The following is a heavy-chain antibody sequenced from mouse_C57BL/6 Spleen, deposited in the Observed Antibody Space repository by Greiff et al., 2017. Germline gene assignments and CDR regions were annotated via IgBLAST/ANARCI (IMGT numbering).Heavy chain of an antibody. J-gene: IGHJ3*01. CDR2: IDPSDSYT. V-gene: IGHV1-50*01. CDR3: ARYYYGNPAWCAY. CDR1: GYTFTSYW. D-gene: IGHD1-1*02. Sequence: VQLQQPGAELVKPGASVKLSCKASGYTFTSYWMQWVKQRPGQGLEWIGEIDPSDSYTNYNQKFKGKATLTVDTSSSTAYMQLSSLTSEDSAVYYWARYYYGNPAWCAYWGQGTLGTVSA.